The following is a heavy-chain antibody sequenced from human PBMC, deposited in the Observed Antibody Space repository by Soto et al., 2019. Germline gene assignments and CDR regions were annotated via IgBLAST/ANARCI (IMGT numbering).Heavy chain of an antibody. CDR3: ARVRSSGWPFYYYYGMDV. D-gene: IGHD6-19*01. Sequence: ASVKVSCKASGYTFTSYDINWVRQATGQGLEWMGWMNPNSGNTGYAQKFQGRVTMTRNTSISTAYMELSSLRSEDTAVYYCARVRSSGWPFYYYYGMDVWGQGTTVTVS. J-gene: IGHJ6*02. CDR2: MNPNSGNT. V-gene: IGHV1-8*01. CDR1: GYTFTSYD.